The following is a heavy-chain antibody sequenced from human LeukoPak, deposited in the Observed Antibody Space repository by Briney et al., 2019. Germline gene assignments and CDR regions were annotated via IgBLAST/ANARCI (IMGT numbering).Heavy chain of an antibody. J-gene: IGHJ4*02. D-gene: IGHD3-10*01. CDR2: ISYDGSNK. V-gene: IGHV3-30*18. CDR1: GFTFSSYG. CDR3: AKDRGYYGSGSLRYFDY. Sequence: QTGGSLRLSCAASGFTFSSYGMHWVRQAPGKGLEWVAVISYDGSNKYYADSVKGRFTISRDNSKNTLYLQMNSLRAEDTAVYYCAKDRGYYGSGSLRYFDYWGQGTLVTVSS.